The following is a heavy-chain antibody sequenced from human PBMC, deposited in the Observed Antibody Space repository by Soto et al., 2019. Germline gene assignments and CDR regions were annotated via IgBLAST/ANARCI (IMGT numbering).Heavy chain of an antibody. CDR3: ARSSGGGFGIIMAGTNWFAP. V-gene: IGHV1-46*01. Sequence: GSVKVSYKARGDWFTSYYMHLVRQAPGHGVARMGVINPNGGSTRFAQKFQGRVTMTSDTATSTVYMELRGLTSEDTAVYCCARSSGGGFGIIMAGTNWFAPWGQGTMVTVSS. CDR2: INPNGGST. CDR1: GDWFTSYY. D-gene: IGHD3-16*01. J-gene: IGHJ5*02.